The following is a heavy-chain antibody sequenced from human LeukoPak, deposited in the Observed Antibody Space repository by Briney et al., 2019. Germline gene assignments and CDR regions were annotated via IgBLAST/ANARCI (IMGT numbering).Heavy chain of an antibody. D-gene: IGHD3-10*01. CDR3: STTSGSGSYSPKHYYYYGTAA. J-gene: IGHJ6*04. CDR2: IYYSGST. Sequence: SETLSLTCTVSGGSISSYYWSWIRQHPGRGLEGIGYIYYSGSTNYNPSLKSRVTISVYTSKNQFPLKLSSVTAADTAVYYCSTTSGSGSYSPKHYYYYGTAASGKRTTVTVSS. CDR1: GGSISSYY. V-gene: IGHV4-59*01.